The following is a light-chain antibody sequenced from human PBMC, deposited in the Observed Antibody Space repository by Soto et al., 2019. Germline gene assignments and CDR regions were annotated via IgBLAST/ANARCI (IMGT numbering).Light chain of an antibody. CDR1: QSVTGW. CDR2: DAS. V-gene: IGKV1-5*01. Sequence: PSTLSASVGDRVTITCRASQSVTGWLAWYQQKPGKAPKLLIYDASSLESGVPSRFSGSESGTEFTLTISSLQPDDFATYYCQQYNSYSWTFGQGTKVDIK. CDR3: QQYNSYSWT. J-gene: IGKJ1*01.